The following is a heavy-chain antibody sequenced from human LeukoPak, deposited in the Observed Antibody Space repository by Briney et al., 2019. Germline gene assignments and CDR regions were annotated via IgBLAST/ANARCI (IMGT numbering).Heavy chain of an antibody. J-gene: IGHJ6*03. CDR2: ISAYNGNT. D-gene: IGHD3-10*01. V-gene: IGHV1-18*01. CDR3: AREGFRYYGSGSFSHYYMDV. CDR1: GYTFTSYG. Sequence: ASVKVSCKASGYTFTSYGISWVRQAPGQGLEWMGWISAYNGNTNYAQKLQGRVTMTTDTSTSTAYMELRSLRSDDTAVYYCAREGFRYYGSGSFSHYYMDVWGKGTTVTISS.